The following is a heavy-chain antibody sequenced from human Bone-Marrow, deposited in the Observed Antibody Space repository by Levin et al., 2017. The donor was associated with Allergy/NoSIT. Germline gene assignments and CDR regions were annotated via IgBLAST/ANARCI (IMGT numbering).Heavy chain of an antibody. CDR1: GYTFTGYY. Sequence: ASVKVSCKASGYTFTGYYMHWVRQAPGQGLEWMGWISPNSGGTNYAQKFQGRVTMTRDTSISTAYMELSRLRSDDTAVYYCAREAAVGSDFDYWGQGTLVTVSS. V-gene: IGHV1-2*02. D-gene: IGHD6-13*01. CDR2: ISPNSGGT. CDR3: AREAAVGSDFDY. J-gene: IGHJ4*02.